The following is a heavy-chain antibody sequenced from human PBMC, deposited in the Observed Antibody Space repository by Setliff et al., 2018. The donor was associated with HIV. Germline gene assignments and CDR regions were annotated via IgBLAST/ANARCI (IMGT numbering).Heavy chain of an antibody. CDR3: AGQDIGAVPALGAFDI. J-gene: IGHJ3*02. D-gene: IGHD2-2*01. CDR1: GGSISSGGFY. CDR2: IYTSGTT. V-gene: IGHV4-61*02. Sequence: PSETLSITCTVSGGSISSGGFYWYWIRQPAGKGLEWIGRIYTSGTTNYNPSLKSRVTISMDTSKSQFSLRLTSVTAADTAVYYCAGQDIGAVPALGAFDIWGQGTMVTVS.